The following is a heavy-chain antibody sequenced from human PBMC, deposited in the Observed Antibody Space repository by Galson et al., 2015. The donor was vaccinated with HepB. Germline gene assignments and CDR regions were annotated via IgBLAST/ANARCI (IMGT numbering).Heavy chain of an antibody. J-gene: IGHJ4*02. CDR1: DASFSSYY. CDR2: ISYSGST. V-gene: IGHV4-59*01. D-gene: IGHD4-17*01. Sequence: SETLSLTCTVSDASFSSYYWTWIRQPPGKGLECIGYISYSGSTNYNPSLKSRVTISIDTSKTQFSLKLRSVTAADTAVYYCARGGYGDYSDYFDYWGQGTLVTVSS. CDR3: ARGGYGDYSDYFDY.